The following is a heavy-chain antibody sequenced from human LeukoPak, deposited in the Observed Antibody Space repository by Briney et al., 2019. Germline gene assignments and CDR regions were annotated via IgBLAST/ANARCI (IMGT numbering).Heavy chain of an antibody. CDR2: IYTGGNT. Sequence: GGSLRLSCAASEFTVNSNYMNWVRLAPGKGLEWLSVIYTGGNTFYVDSVRGRFTISRDNSKNTVYLQMNSLRAEDTAVYYCARSIASGYSFDYWGQGTLVSVSS. CDR3: ARSIASGYSFDY. CDR1: EFTVNSNY. V-gene: IGHV3-66*01. D-gene: IGHD3-10*01. J-gene: IGHJ4*02.